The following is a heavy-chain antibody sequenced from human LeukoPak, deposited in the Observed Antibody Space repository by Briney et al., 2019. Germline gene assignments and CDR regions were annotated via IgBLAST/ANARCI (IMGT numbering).Heavy chain of an antibody. CDR2: INPNSGGT. J-gene: IGHJ4*02. D-gene: IGHD1-26*01. V-gene: IGHV1-2*06. CDR1: GYTFTGYY. Sequence: AASVKVSCKASGYTFTGYYMHCVRQAPGQGLEWMGRINPNSGGTNYAQKFQGRVTMTRDTSISTAYMELSRLRSDDTAVYYCARPKPLGVGAENFDYWGQGTLVTVSS. CDR3: ARPKPLGVGAENFDY.